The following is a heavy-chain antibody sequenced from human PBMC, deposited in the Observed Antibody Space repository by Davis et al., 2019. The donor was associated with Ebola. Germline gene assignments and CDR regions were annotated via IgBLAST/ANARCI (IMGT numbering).Heavy chain of an antibody. D-gene: IGHD6-19*01. J-gene: IGHJ5*02. CDR2: ITGSGGGT. CDR1: GFTFTTFA. CDR3: ARETALLRIPVTGTPGGWFDP. V-gene: IGHV3-23*01. Sequence: GESLKISCAASGFTFTTFAMNWVRQAPGKGLEWVSSITGSGGGTHYGDSVKGRFTVSRDNSKKTLYLQMNSLRAEDTAIYYCARETALLRIPVTGTPGGWFDPWGQGTLVTVSS.